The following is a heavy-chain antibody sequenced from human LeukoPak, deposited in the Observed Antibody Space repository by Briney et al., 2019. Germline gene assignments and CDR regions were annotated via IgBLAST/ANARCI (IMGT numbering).Heavy chain of an antibody. V-gene: IGHV6-1*01. Sequence: SQTLSLTCAISGDXVSSNSAAWNWIRQSPSRCLEWLGRTYYRSRWYNEYAGSVKSRITINPYTSKNQFSLQLNSVSPEDTAVYYCARGNGDGDYVPDYWGQGTLVTVSS. CDR3: ARGNGDGDYVPDY. CDR2: TYYRSRWYN. J-gene: IGHJ4*02. CDR1: GDXVSSNSAA. D-gene: IGHD4-17*01.